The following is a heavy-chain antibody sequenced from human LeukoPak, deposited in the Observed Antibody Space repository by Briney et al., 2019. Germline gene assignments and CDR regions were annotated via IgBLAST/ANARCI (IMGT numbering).Heavy chain of an antibody. V-gene: IGHV3-11*04. D-gene: IGHD4-17*01. Sequence: PGGSLRLSCAVSGFTFSDYYMSWIRQTPGKGLEWVSYISSSGSTIYYADSVKGRFSVSRDNAKNSVYVQLNSLRDEDTAVYYCARGGDLYYSDYWGQGTLVTVSS. CDR1: GFTFSDYY. J-gene: IGHJ4*02. CDR2: ISSSGSTI. CDR3: ARGGDLYYSDY.